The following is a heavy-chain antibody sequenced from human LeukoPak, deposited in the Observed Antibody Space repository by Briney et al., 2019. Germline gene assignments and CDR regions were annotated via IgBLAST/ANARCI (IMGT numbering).Heavy chain of an antibody. V-gene: IGHV1-24*01. D-gene: IGHD3-22*01. CDR3: ATAVITSYYYYMDV. J-gene: IGHJ6*03. Sequence: ASVKVSCKVSGYTLTELSMHWVRQAPGKGLEWMGGFDPEDGETIYAQKFQGRVTMTEDTSTDTAYMELSSLRSEDTAVYYCATAVITSYYYYMDVWGKGTTVTVSS. CDR2: FDPEDGET. CDR1: GYTLTELS.